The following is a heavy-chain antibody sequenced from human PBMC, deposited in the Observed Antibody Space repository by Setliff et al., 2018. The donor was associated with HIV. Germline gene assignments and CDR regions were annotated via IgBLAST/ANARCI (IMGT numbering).Heavy chain of an antibody. Sequence: SETLSLTCTVSGGSISSSYWTWTRQPPGKGLEWIGNIHYSGSTNYNPSLKSRVTISVDTSRSQFSLKLSSVTAADTAVYYCARVHCGGDCSYYYYYYMDVWGKGTTVTVSS. J-gene: IGHJ6*03. V-gene: IGHV4-59*08. CDR3: ARVHCGGDCSYYYYYYMDV. CDR2: IHYSGST. D-gene: IGHD2-21*02. CDR1: GGSISSSY.